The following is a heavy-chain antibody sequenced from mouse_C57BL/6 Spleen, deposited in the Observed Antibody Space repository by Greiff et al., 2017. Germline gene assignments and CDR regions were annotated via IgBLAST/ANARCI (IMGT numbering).Heavy chain of an antibody. V-gene: IGHV1-47*01. CDR3: ARRGYYGSSYEYFDY. J-gene: IGHJ2*01. CDR1: GYTFTTYP. Sequence: QVQLKESGAELVKPGASVKMSCKASGYTFTTYPIEWMKQNHGKSLEWIGNFHPYNDDTKYNEKFKGKATLTVDKSSSTVYLELSRLTSDDSAVYYCARRGYYGSSYEYFDYWGQGTTLTVSS. D-gene: IGHD1-1*01. CDR2: FHPYNDDT.